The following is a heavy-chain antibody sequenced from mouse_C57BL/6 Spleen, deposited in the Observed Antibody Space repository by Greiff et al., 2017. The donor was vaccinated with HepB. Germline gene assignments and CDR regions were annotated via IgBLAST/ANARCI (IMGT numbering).Heavy chain of an antibody. CDR1: GYTFTDYN. J-gene: IGHJ4*01. CDR3: ARTRYAMDY. CDR2: INPNNGGT. V-gene: IGHV1-22*01. Sequence: VQLKESGPELVKPGASVKMSCKASGYTFTDYNMHWVKQSHGKSLEWIGYINPNNGGTSYNQKFKGKATLTVNKSSSTAYMELRSLTSEDAAVYYCARTRYAMDYWGQGTSLTVSS.